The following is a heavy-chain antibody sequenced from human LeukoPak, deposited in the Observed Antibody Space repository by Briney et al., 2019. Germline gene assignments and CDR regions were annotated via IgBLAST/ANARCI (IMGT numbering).Heavy chain of an antibody. D-gene: IGHD2-8*01. CDR1: GGSISSGGYF. CDR3: ARNGVSSFDY. CDR2: ISYIGST. Sequence: SETLSLTCTVSGGSISSGGYFWNWIRQHPGKGLEWIGYISYIGSTYYNPSLESRVTISVDMSKNQFSLNLRSVTAADTAVYYCARNGVSSFDYWGQGTLVTVPS. J-gene: IGHJ4*02. V-gene: IGHV4-31*03.